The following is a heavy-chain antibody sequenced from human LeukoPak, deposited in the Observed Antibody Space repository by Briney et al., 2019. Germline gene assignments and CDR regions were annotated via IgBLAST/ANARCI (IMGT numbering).Heavy chain of an antibody. CDR2: IHPSGGST. CDR1: GYTFTSNY. J-gene: IGHJ2*01. Sequence: ASVKVSCKASGYTFTSNYIHWVRQAPGQGPEWRGIIHPSGGSTSYAQNFQGRVTMTKDTSTSTVYMELSSLRSEDTALYYCARITMTTSAWYFDLWGRGTLVTVSS. CDR3: ARITMTTSAWYFDL. D-gene: IGHD3-22*01. V-gene: IGHV1-46*01.